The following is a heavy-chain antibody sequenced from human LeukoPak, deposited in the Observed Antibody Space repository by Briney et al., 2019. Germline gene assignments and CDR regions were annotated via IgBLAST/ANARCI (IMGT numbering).Heavy chain of an antibody. CDR1: GGSFSNSNYY. D-gene: IGHD5-12*01. Sequence: TSETLSLTCTVSGGSFSNSNYYWGWIRQPPGKGLEWIGSISYSGNTYYKPSLKTRVTISVDASENQFSLKLRSVTAADTAVYYCARPSWGGYEPIFWGQGTLVTVSS. V-gene: IGHV4-39*01. CDR2: ISYSGNT. CDR3: ARPSWGGYEPIF. J-gene: IGHJ4*02.